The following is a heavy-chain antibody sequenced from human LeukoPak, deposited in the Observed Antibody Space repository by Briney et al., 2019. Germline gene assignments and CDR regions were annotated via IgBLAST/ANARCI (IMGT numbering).Heavy chain of an antibody. D-gene: IGHD3-22*01. J-gene: IGHJ3*02. CDR2: INHSGST. CDR3: AVDSSAYDAFDI. V-gene: IGHV4-34*01. Sequence: KPSETLSLTCAVYGGSFSGYYWSWIRQPPGKGLEWIGEINHSGSTNYNPSLKSRVTISVDTSKNQFSLKLSSVTAADTAVYYCAVDSSAYDAFDIWGQGTMVTVSS. CDR1: GGSFSGYY.